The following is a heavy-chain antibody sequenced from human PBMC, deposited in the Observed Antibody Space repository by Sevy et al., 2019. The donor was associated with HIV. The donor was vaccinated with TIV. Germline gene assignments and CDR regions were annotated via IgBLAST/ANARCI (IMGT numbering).Heavy chain of an antibody. V-gene: IGHV4-39*01. CDR3: ARWTMGITMIQGEFDS. Sequence: SKTLSLTCSVSGGSISNSAYYWGWIRQPPGKGLEWIGNIYYIGNTYYKPSLKSRVTISVDTSKNQFSLQLSSVTAADTAVYYCARWTMGITMIQGEFDSWGQGTLVTVSS. J-gene: IGHJ5*01. CDR2: IYYIGNT. CDR1: GGSISNSAYY. D-gene: IGHD3-10*01.